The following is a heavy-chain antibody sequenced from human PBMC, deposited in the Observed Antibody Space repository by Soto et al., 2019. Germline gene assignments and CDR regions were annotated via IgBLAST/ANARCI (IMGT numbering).Heavy chain of an antibody. CDR3: EKCIKVNWKYDAFHI. CDR2: ITASGGST. Sequence: PGGPLRLSCAASGFTFSSYSMSWVRQAPGKGLEWVSHITASGGSTYYADSVKGRFTISRDSSRNTLYLQMNSLRAEDTALYYCEKCIKVNWKYDAFHIWGQGTMVTVSS. J-gene: IGHJ3*02. CDR1: GFTFSSYS. D-gene: IGHD1-7*01. V-gene: IGHV3-23*01.